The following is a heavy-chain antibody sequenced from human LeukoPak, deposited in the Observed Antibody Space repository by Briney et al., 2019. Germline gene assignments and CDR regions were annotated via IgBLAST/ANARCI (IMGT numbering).Heavy chain of an antibody. CDR2: INPNSGGT. D-gene: IGHD3-22*01. J-gene: IGHJ4*02. CDR3: ARGARRITMIVVVTLGY. V-gene: IGHV1-2*06. Sequence: ASVKVSCKASGYTFTGYYMHWVRQAPGQGLEWMGRINPNSGGTNYAQKFQGRVTMTRDTSISTAYMELSRLGSDDTAVYYCARGARRITMIVVVTLGYWGQGTLVTVSS. CDR1: GYTFTGYY.